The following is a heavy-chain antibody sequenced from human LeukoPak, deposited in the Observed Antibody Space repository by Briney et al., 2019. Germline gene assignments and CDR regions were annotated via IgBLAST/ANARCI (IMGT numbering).Heavy chain of an antibody. CDR1: GYSFTTNG. CDR2: ISTNSGNT. CDR3: VRDVLYALEM. V-gene: IGHV1-18*01. D-gene: IGHD3-10*02. Sequence: ASVKVSCKASGYSFTTNGISWVRQAPGQGREWMGWISTNSGNTKYAQKLQDRVTMTTDTSTRTAYMELRSLRSDDTAVYYCVRDVLYALEMWGQGTMVAVSS. J-gene: IGHJ3*02.